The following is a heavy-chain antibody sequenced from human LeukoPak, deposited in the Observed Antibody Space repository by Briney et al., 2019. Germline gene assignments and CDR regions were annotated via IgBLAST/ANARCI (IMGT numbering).Heavy chain of an antibody. D-gene: IGHD6-19*01. CDR3: AKDGDVDGYSSGWYRNDAFDI. Sequence: GGSLRLSCAASGFTFSSYAMSWVRQAPGKELEWISAITTGGRNTYYIDSVKGRFTISRDNSKNTLYLQMNSLRAEDTAVYYCAKDGDVDGYSSGWYRNDAFDIWGQGTMVTVSS. CDR2: ITTGGRNT. CDR1: GFTFSSYA. J-gene: IGHJ3*02. V-gene: IGHV3-23*01.